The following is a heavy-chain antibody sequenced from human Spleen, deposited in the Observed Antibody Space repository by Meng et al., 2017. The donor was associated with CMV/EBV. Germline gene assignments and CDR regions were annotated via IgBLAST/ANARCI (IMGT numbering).Heavy chain of an antibody. D-gene: IGHD6-19*01. CDR3: ARDRLLAVAGLRQLGY. CDR1: YTFTGYY. V-gene: IGHV1-2*02. Sequence: YTFTGYYMHWVRQAPGQGLEWMGWINPNSGGTNYAQKFQGRVTMTRDTSISTAYMELSRLRSDDTAVYYCARDRLLAVAGLRQLGYWGQGTLVTVSS. J-gene: IGHJ4*02. CDR2: INPNSGGT.